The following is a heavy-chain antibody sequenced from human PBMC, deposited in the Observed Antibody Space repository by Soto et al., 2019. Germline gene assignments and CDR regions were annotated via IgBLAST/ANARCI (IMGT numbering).Heavy chain of an antibody. CDR2: IWYDASNK. J-gene: IGHJ4*02. D-gene: IGHD3-10*01. Sequence: VQLVESGGGVVQPGRSLRLSCAASGFTFRTYGMYWVRQAPGKGLEWVAVIWYDASNKYYADSVKGRFTISRDNSENTLYLQMNTLRAEDTAVYYCARGRVDGGEIDVWGQGTLVTVSS. CDR3: ARGRVDGGEIDV. CDR1: GFTFRTYG. V-gene: IGHV3-33*01.